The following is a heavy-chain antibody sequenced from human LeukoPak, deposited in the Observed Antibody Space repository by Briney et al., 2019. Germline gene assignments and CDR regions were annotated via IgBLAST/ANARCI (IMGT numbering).Heavy chain of an antibody. Sequence: SVKVSCKASGGTLSSYAISWVRQAPGQGLEWMGGIIPIFGTANYAQKFQGRATITTDESTSTAYMELSSLRSEDTAVYYCARGLHIAVAGFHNWGQGTLVTVSS. CDR1: GGTLSSYA. CDR2: IIPIFGTA. CDR3: ARGLHIAVAGFHN. V-gene: IGHV1-69*05. J-gene: IGHJ4*02. D-gene: IGHD6-19*01.